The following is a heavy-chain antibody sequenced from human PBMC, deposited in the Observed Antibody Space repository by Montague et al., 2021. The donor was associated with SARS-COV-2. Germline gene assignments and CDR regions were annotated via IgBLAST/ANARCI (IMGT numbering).Heavy chain of an antibody. J-gene: IGHJ4*02. Sequence: CAISGDSVSSTAAAWNWIRQSPSRGLEWLGRTYYRSEWHTDYAVSVECRLAIDADTSKNQFSLQLHSVTPEDSAVYYCVSGWTLFDWGQGTLVTVSS. V-gene: IGHV6-1*01. CDR1: GDSVSSTAAA. CDR2: TYYRSEWHT. CDR3: VSGWTLFD. D-gene: IGHD6-19*01.